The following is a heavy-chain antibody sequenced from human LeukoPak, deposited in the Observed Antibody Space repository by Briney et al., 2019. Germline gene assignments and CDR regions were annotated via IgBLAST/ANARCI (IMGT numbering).Heavy chain of an antibody. Sequence: GGSLRLSCAASGSTFSSYWMSWVRQAPGKGLEWVANIKQDGSEKYYVDSVKGRFTISRDNAKNSLYLQMNSLRAEDTAVYYCARDPREITFGGVIVHKDYWGQGTLVTVSS. D-gene: IGHD3-16*02. CDR1: GSTFSSYW. CDR2: IKQDGSEK. J-gene: IGHJ4*02. V-gene: IGHV3-7*01. CDR3: ARDPREITFGGVIVHKDY.